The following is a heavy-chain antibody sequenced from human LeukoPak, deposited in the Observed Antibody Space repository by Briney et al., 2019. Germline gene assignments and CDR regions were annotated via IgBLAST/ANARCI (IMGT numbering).Heavy chain of an antibody. V-gene: IGHV4-34*01. Sequence: SETLSLTCAVYGGSFSGYYWSWIRQPPGKGLEWIGEINHSGSTNYNPPLKSRVTISVDTSKNQFSLKLSSVTAADTAVYYCASGYPMVYYFDYWGQGTLVTVSS. CDR1: GGSFSGYY. CDR3: ASGYPMVYYFDY. J-gene: IGHJ4*02. D-gene: IGHD2-8*01. CDR2: INHSGST.